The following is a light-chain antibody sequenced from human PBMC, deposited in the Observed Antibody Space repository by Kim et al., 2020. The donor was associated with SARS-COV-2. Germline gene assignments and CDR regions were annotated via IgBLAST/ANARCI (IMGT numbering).Light chain of an antibody. Sequence: QSLTSSCTGTVRHVGCYTYVSWYQQHPGKAPKLMIYDVSNRPSGVSNRFSGSKSGNTASLTISGLQAEDEADYYCSSYTSSSTRVVFGGGTQLTVL. CDR3: SSYTSSSTRVV. CDR2: DVS. V-gene: IGLV2-14*03. J-gene: IGLJ2*01. CDR1: VRHVGCYTY.